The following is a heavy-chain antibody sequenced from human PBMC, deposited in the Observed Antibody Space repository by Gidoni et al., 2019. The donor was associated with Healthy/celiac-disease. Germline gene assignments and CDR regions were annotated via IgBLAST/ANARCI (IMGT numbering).Heavy chain of an antibody. D-gene: IGHD1-26*01. CDR3: ARIVSWEPPLFDY. Sequence: QVTLKESGPVLVKPTETLTLTCTVSGFSLSNARMGVSWIRQPPGKALEWLAHIFSNDEKSYSTSLKSRLTISKDTSKSQVVLTMTNMDPVDTATYYCARIVSWEPPLFDYWGQGTLVTVSS. CDR1: GFSLSNARMG. J-gene: IGHJ4*02. CDR2: IFSNDEK. V-gene: IGHV2-26*01.